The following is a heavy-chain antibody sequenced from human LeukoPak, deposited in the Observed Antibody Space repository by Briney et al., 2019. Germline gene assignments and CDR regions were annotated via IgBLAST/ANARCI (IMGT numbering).Heavy chain of an antibody. D-gene: IGHD2-2*02. Sequence: SETLSLACAVYGGSFSGYYWSWIRQPPGKGLEWIGEINHSGSTNYNPSLKGRVTISVDTSKNQFSLKLSSVTAADTAVYYCARNRGRYCSSTSCYTPLEYFQHWGQGTLVTVSS. V-gene: IGHV4-34*01. CDR3: ARNRGRYCSSTSCYTPLEYFQH. CDR2: INHSGST. CDR1: GGSFSGYY. J-gene: IGHJ1*01.